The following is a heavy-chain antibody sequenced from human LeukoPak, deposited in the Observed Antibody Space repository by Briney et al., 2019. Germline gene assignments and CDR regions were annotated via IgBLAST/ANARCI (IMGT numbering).Heavy chain of an antibody. V-gene: IGHV3-7*01. J-gene: IGHJ5*02. CDR3: ARPLNRGSRRGFNWFDP. D-gene: IGHD7-27*01. CDR2: IKQDGSEK. CDR1: GFIFSNYW. Sequence: PGGSLRLSCAASGFIFSNYWMSWVRQAPGKGLEWVANIKQDGSEKYYVDSVKGRFTISRDNAKNSLYLQMNSLRAEDTAVYYCARPLNRGSRRGFNWFDPWGQGTLVTVSS.